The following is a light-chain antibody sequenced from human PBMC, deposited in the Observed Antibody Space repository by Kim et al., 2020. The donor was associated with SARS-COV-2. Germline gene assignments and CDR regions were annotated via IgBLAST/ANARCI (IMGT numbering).Light chain of an antibody. CDR3: SSFTTSNSVV. J-gene: IGLJ2*01. V-gene: IGLV2-14*03. CDR1: SSDVGAYNY. CDR2: DVS. Sequence: GQSITISCTGTSSDVGAYNYVSWYQLHPGKAPKLMISDVSDRPSGVSNRFSGSKSGNTASLTISGLQAEDEAEYHCSSFTTSNSVVFGGGTQLTVL.